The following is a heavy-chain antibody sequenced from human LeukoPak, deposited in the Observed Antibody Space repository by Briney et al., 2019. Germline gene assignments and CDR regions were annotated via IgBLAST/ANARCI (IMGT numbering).Heavy chain of an antibody. Sequence: ASETLSLTCTVSGGSISSGGYYWSWIRQHPGKGLEWIGYIYYSGSTYYNPSLKSRVTISVDTSKNQFSLKLSSVTAADTAVYYCARGSDYYDSSGYYSVLDYWGQGTLVTVSS. CDR2: IYYSGST. V-gene: IGHV4-31*03. CDR3: ARGSDYYDSSGYYSVLDY. D-gene: IGHD3-22*01. J-gene: IGHJ4*02. CDR1: GGSISSGGYY.